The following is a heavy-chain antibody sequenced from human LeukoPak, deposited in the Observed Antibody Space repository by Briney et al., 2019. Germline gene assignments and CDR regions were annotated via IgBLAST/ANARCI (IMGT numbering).Heavy chain of an antibody. CDR1: GFTFSSYE. CDR2: FSNSGNTI. CDR3: VTCYLWGSFRDPFDF. Sequence: GGSLRLSCAASGFTFSSYEMNWVRQAPGKGLEGVSYFSNSGNTIYYADSVKGRFTNSRDNAKNSVYLQMNSLRAEDTAVYYCVTCYLWGSFRDPFDFWGQGTLVTVSS. J-gene: IGHJ4*02. V-gene: IGHV3-48*03. D-gene: IGHD3-16*02.